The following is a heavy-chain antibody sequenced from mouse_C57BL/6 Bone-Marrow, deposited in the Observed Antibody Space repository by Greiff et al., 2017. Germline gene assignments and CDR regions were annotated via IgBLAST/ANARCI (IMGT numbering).Heavy chain of an antibody. D-gene: IGHD1-1*01. CDR1: GYTFTSYG. J-gene: IGHJ2*01. CDR3: ARDRITTVVAKGY. V-gene: IGHV1-81*01. CDR2: IYPRSGNT. Sequence: QVQLQQSGAELARPGASVKLSCKASGYTFTSYGISWVKQRTGQGLEWIGEIYPRSGNTYYNEKFKGKATLTADKSSSTAYMELRSLTSEDSAVYFCARDRITTVVAKGYWGQGTTLTVSS.